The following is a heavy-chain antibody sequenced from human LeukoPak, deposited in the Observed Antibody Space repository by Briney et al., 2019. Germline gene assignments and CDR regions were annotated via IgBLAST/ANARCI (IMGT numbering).Heavy chain of an antibody. J-gene: IGHJ6*03. CDR2: IHNDETFG. CDR3: AKEGETFRGYLDV. Sequence: GESLKISCAASGFTFRRFGMQWVRQAPGKGLEWVAVIHNDETFGQYADSVKGRFTISKNNSQNTLNLEMNSLRDEDTAVYSCAKEGETFRGYLDVWGKGTTVTVSS. D-gene: IGHD3-16*01. CDR1: GFTFRRFG. V-gene: IGHV3-30*02.